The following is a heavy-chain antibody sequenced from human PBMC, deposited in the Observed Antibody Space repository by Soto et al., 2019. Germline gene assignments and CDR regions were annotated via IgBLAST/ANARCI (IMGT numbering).Heavy chain of an antibody. V-gene: IGHV3-64*01. D-gene: IGHD3-10*01. CDR1: GFTFSSYA. J-gene: IGHJ4*02. CDR3: ARQGRAVSSYYFDY. Sequence: EVQLVESGGGLVQPGGSLRLSCAASGFTFSSYAMHWVRQAPGKGLEYVSAISSNGGSTYYANSVKGRFTISRDNSKNTLYLQMGSLRAEGMAVYYCARQGRAVSSYYFDYWGQGTLVTVSS. CDR2: ISSNGGST.